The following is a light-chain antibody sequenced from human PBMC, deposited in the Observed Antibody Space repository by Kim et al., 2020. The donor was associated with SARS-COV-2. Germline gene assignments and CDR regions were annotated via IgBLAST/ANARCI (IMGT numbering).Light chain of an antibody. CDR2: WAS. CDR3: QQYYSTPKT. CDR1: QSVLYSSNNKNY. J-gene: IGKJ2*01. V-gene: IGKV4-1*01. Sequence: DIVMTQSPDSLAVSLGERATINCKSSQSVLYSSNNKNYLAWYQQKPGQPPKLLIYWASTRESGVPDRFSGSWSGTDFTLTISSLQAEDVAVYYCQQYYSTPKTFGQGTKLEI.